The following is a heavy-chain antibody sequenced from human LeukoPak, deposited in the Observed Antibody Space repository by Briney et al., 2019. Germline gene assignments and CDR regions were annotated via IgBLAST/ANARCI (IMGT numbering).Heavy chain of an antibody. Sequence: GASVKVSCKASGYTFTGYYMHWVRQAPGQGLEWMGRINPNSGGTNYAQKFQGRVTMTRDTSISTAYMELSRLRSDDTAVYYCARDPPRGIAVAGIKSDYWGQGTLATVSS. CDR3: ARDPPRGIAVAGIKSDY. J-gene: IGHJ4*02. V-gene: IGHV1-2*06. CDR2: INPNSGGT. CDR1: GYTFTGYY. D-gene: IGHD6-19*01.